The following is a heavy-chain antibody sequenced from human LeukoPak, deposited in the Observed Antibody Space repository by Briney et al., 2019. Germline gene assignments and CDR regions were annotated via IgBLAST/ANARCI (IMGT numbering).Heavy chain of an antibody. J-gene: IGHJ5*02. CDR2: INHSGST. Sequence: PSETLSLTCAVYGGSFSVYYWSWIRQPPGKGLEWVGEINHSGSTNYNPSLKSRVTISVDTSKNQFSLKLSSVTAADTAVYYCAGGQMVRGPPSWFDPWGQGTLVTVSS. D-gene: IGHD3-10*01. V-gene: IGHV4-34*01. CDR1: GGSFSVYY. CDR3: AGGQMVRGPPSWFDP.